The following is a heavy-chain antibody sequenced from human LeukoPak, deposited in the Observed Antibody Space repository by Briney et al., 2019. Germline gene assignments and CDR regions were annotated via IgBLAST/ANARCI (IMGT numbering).Heavy chain of an antibody. V-gene: IGHV3-48*01. CDR2: IDRSSNDI. CDR1: GFIFTGYS. CDR3: ARESYWGSSGKGFDY. J-gene: IGHJ4*02. Sequence: GGSLRLSCAASGFIFTGYSMNWVRQAPGKGLEWVSYIDRSSNDIYYPDSVKGRFTISRDNAKNSLYLQMNSLRGEATAVYYCARESYWGSSGKGFDYWGQETLVSVST. D-gene: IGHD7-27*01.